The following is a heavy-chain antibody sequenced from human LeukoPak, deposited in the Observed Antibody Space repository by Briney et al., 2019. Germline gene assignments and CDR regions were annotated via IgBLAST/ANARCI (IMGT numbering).Heavy chain of an antibody. CDR1: GYTFTDYY. Sequence: ASVKVSCKASGYTFTDYYMHWVRQAPGQGLEWMGWINPNSGGTNYAQKFQGRVTMTRDTSISTAYMELSRLRSDDTAVYYCARDRDYGDYVYVFDYWGQGTLVTVSS. CDR2: INPNSGGT. CDR3: ARDRDYGDYVYVFDY. J-gene: IGHJ4*02. V-gene: IGHV1-2*02. D-gene: IGHD4-17*01.